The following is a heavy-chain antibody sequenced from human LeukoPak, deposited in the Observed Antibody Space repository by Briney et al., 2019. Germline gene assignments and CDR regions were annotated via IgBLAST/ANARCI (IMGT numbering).Heavy chain of an antibody. Sequence: GESLRISCKGSGYSFTSYWIGWVRQMPGKGLEWMGIIYPGDSDTRYSPSFQGQVTISADKSISTAYLQWSSLKASDTAMYYCARREDCSSTSCSDAFDIWGQGTMVTVSS. V-gene: IGHV5-51*01. CDR1: GYSFTSYW. J-gene: IGHJ3*02. CDR2: IYPGDSDT. CDR3: ARREDCSSTSCSDAFDI. D-gene: IGHD2-2*01.